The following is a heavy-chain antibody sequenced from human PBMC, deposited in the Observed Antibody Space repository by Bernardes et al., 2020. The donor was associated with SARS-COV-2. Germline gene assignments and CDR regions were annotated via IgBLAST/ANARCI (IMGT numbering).Heavy chain of an antibody. D-gene: IGHD3-10*01. CDR3: ARVGGLGYNASWLDS. Sequence: GESLKISCKGSGYSFTSHWIDWVRQMPGKGLEWVGIFYPGDSDTRYSPSFQGQVTISVDKSINTVFLQWSSLKASDSAIYFCARVGGLGYNASWLDSWGQGTLVTVSS. V-gene: IGHV5-51*01. J-gene: IGHJ5*01. CDR1: GYSFTSHW. CDR2: FYPGDSDT.